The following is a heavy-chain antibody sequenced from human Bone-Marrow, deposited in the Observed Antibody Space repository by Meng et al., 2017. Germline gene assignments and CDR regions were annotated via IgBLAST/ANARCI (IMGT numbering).Heavy chain of an antibody. J-gene: IGHJ3*02. Sequence: SETLSLTCTVSGDSFSSYYWSWIRQPPGKGLEWIGYIYYSGSSNYNPSLKSRVTISVDTSKNKFSLKLSSVTAADTAVYYCARGRAGNNLAAFDIWGQGTMVTVSS. CDR1: GDSFSSYY. CDR2: IYYSGSS. CDR3: ARGRAGNNLAAFDI. D-gene: IGHD5-24*01. V-gene: IGHV4-59*01.